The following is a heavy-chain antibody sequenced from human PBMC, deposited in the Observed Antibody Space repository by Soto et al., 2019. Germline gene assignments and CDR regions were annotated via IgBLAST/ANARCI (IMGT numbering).Heavy chain of an antibody. CDR2: ISPSTSHI. CDR3: SGFSGGACHKNYGMDV. D-gene: IGHD2-21*02. V-gene: IGHV3-21*01. Sequence: EVHLVESGGGLVKPGGSLRLSCAVSGFTFSSCTMNWVRQAPGKGLEWVSSISPSTSHIYYADSVKGRFTISRDNAKNSLFLQMNRLRAEDTAVYYCSGFSGGACHKNYGMDVWGQGTTVTVSS. CDR1: GFTFSSCT. J-gene: IGHJ6*02.